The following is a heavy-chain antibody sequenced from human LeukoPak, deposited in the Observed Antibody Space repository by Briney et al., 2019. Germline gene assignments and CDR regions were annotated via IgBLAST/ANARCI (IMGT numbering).Heavy chain of an antibody. CDR3: ARDWELGPWFDP. CDR2: IYSGSST. J-gene: IGHJ5*02. CDR1: GLTVSSNY. Sequence: GGSLRLSCAASGLTVSSNYMSWVRQAPGKGLEWVSLIYSGSSTYYADSVKGRFTISRDKSKNTLYLQMSSLRAEDTAVYYCARDWELGPWFDPWGQGTLVTVSS. V-gene: IGHV3-66*01. D-gene: IGHD1-26*01.